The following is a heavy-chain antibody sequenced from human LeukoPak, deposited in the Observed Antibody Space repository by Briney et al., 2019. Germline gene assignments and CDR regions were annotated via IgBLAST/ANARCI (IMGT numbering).Heavy chain of an antibody. D-gene: IGHD2-8*02. CDR2: LSSSSSYI. J-gene: IGHJ4*02. V-gene: IGHV3-21*01. CDR1: GFTFSSYS. Sequence: GGSLRLSCAASGFTFSSYSMNWVRQAPGKGLEWVSSLSSSSSYIYYADSVKGGFPISRDNAKNSLYLQMNSLRAEDTAVYYCASSAFRTGTWSWGQGTLVTVSS. CDR3: ASSAFRTGTWS.